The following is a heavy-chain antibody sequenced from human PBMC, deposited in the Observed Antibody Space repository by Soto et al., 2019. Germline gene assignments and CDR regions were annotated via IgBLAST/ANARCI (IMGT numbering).Heavy chain of an antibody. Sequence: QVQLQQWGAGLLKPSETLSLTCAVYGGSFSGYYWTWIRQPPGKGLEWVGEIGHSGSATYSPSLKSRVTISVDTSNNQFSLRLSSVTAADTAVYYCARGGNCIVSSCPLGSHYGMDVWDQGTTVTVSS. V-gene: IGHV4-34*01. CDR3: ARGGNCIVSSCPLGSHYGMDV. D-gene: IGHD2-15*01. J-gene: IGHJ6*02. CDR1: GGSFSGYY. CDR2: IGHSGSA.